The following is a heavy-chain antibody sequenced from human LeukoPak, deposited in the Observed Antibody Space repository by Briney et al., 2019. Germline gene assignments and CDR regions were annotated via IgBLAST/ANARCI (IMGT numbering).Heavy chain of an antibody. CDR3: ARGGWELPPYYFDY. CDR1: GFTVSSNY. Sequence: PGGSLRLSCAASGFTVSSNYMSWVRQAPGKGLEWVSVIYSGGSTYYADSVKGQFTISRDNSKNTLYLQMNSLRAEDTAFYYCARGGWELPPYYFDYWGQGTLVTVSS. V-gene: IGHV3-53*01. D-gene: IGHD1-26*01. J-gene: IGHJ4*02. CDR2: IYSGGST.